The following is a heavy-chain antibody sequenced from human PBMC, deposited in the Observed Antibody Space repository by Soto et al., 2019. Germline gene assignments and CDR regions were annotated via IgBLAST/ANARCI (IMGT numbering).Heavy chain of an antibody. Sequence: GASVKVSCKASGYTCTSYAMHWVLQAPGQRLEWMGWINAGNGNTKYSQKFQGRVTITRDTSASTAYMELSSLRSEDTAVYYCARARWPRWLQLRDYFDYWGQGTLVTVSS. CDR1: GYTCTSYA. V-gene: IGHV1-3*01. CDR2: INAGNGNT. J-gene: IGHJ4*02. D-gene: IGHD5-12*01. CDR3: ARARWPRWLQLRDYFDY.